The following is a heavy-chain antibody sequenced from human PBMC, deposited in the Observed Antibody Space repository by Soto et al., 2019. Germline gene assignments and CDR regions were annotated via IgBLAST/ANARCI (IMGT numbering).Heavy chain of an antibody. CDR1: GGTFSSYA. Sequence: QVQLVQSGAEVKKPGSSVKVSCKASGGTFSSYAISWVRQAPGQGLEWMGGIIPIFGTANYAQKFQGRVTITADESTSTAYMELSSLRSEDTAVYYCAIPSPPYDQPRYGMDVWGQGPTVTVSS. CDR3: AIPSPPYDQPRYGMDV. CDR2: IIPIFGTA. D-gene: IGHD3-3*01. V-gene: IGHV1-69*01. J-gene: IGHJ6*02.